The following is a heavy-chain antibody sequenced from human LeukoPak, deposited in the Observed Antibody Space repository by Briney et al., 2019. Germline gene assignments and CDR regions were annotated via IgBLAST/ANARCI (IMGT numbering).Heavy chain of an antibody. Sequence: GGSLRLSCAASGFTLSSYWMTWVRQAPGKGLEWVAYIKQDGSEKYYMDSVKGRFTISRDNAKNSLYLQMNSLSADDTAVYYCAKEGYCTNGVCYLSYWGQGTLVTVSS. J-gene: IGHJ4*02. CDR1: GFTLSSYW. V-gene: IGHV3-7*03. CDR2: IKQDGSEK. D-gene: IGHD2-8*01. CDR3: AKEGYCTNGVCYLSY.